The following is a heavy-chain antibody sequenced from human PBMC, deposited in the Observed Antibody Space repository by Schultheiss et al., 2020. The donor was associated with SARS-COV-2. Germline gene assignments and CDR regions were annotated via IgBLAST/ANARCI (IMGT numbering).Heavy chain of an antibody. CDR3: ARAVFSTSCHWFDP. D-gene: IGHD2-2*01. CDR1: GFTFSSYS. CDR2: ISSSSSYI. Sequence: GESLKISCAASGFTFSSYSMNWVRQAPGKGLEWVSSISSSSSYIYYADSVKGRFTISRDNSKNSLYLQMNSLRAEDTAVYYCARAVFSTSCHWFDPWGQGTLVTVSS. J-gene: IGHJ5*02. V-gene: IGHV3-21*01.